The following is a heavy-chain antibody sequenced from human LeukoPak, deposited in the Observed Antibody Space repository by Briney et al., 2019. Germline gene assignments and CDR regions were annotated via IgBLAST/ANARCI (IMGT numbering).Heavy chain of an antibody. J-gene: IGHJ4*02. Sequence: PGGSLRLSCAVSGFTFSTYTINSVRQAPGKGLEWVASISSDSTYIYYADSVKGRFTISRDNAKNSVYMQMNSLRGEDTAVYYCARDGLGSYDYWGQGTLVTVSS. CDR2: ISSDSTYI. CDR1: GFTFSTYT. D-gene: IGHD3-10*01. V-gene: IGHV3-21*01. CDR3: ARDGLGSYDY.